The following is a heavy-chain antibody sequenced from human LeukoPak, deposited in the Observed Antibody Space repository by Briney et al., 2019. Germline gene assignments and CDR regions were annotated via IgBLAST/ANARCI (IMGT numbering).Heavy chain of an antibody. CDR2: IHHSGST. D-gene: IGHD6-19*01. J-gene: IGHJ4*02. CDR1: GESFSGYY. CDR3: ARGQVAGNYFDY. V-gene: IGHV4-34*01. Sequence: KPSETLSLTCGAYGESFSGYYFTWTRQPPGKGLEWIGEIHHSGSTSYKPSLESRVTISLDASKNQISLRLRSVTAADTAVYYCARGQVAGNYFDYWGQGTLVTVSS.